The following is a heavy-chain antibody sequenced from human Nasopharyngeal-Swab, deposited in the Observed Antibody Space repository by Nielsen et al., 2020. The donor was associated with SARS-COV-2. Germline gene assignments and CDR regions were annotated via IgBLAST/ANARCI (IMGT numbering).Heavy chain of an antibody. CDR3: AKDGGYSYAYYFDY. V-gene: IGHV3-30*18. Sequence: SCAASGFTFSSYGMHWVRQAPGKGLEWVAVISYDGSNKYYADSVKGRFTISRDNSKNTLYLQMNSLRAEDTAVYYCAKDGGYSYAYYFDYWGQGTLVTVSS. D-gene: IGHD5-18*01. CDR1: GFTFSSYG. CDR2: ISYDGSNK. J-gene: IGHJ4*02.